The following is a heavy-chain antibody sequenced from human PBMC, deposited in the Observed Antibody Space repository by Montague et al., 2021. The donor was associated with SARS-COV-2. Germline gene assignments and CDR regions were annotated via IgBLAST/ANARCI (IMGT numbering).Heavy chain of an antibody. J-gene: IGHJ4*02. Sequence: SETLSLTCAVYGGSFGGYYWSWIRRPPGKGLEWIGGINDSGSTKYNPSLRSRFIMSVDRSKNQVSLKVNAVTAADTAVYFCARQYCGDTNCYRREYYFDQWGQGTLVTVSS. CDR3: ARQYCGDTNCYRREYYFDQ. CDR1: GGSFGGYY. CDR2: INDSGST. D-gene: IGHD2-2*02. V-gene: IGHV4-34*01.